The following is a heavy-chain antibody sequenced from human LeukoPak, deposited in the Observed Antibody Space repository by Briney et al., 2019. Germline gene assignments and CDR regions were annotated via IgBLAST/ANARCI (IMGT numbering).Heavy chain of an antibody. CDR1: GFSIRSSG. J-gene: IGHJ4*02. CDR2: MNEDGSGT. CDR3: ARDPAWGAIDY. Sequence: GRSLRLSCAVSGFSIRSSGMSWVRQTPGKGLEWVADMNEDGSGTYYVDSVKGRFTVSRDNAKNSLYLQMSSLRAEDTAVYYCARDPAWGAIDYWGQGTLVTVSS. D-gene: IGHD7-27*01. V-gene: IGHV3-7*01.